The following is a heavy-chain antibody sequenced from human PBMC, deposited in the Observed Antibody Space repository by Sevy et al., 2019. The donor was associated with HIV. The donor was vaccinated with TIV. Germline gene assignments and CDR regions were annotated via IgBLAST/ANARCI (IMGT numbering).Heavy chain of an antibody. J-gene: IGHJ4*02. CDR1: GFTFSSYS. V-gene: IGHV3-30*18. D-gene: IGHD3-22*01. CDR3: AKVLHSSGYRVPGY. CDR2: ISYDGSNK. Sequence: GGSLRLSCAASGFTFSSYSMHWVRQAPGKGLEWVAVISYDGSNKYYADSVKGRFTISRDNSKNTLYLQMNSLRAEDTAVYYCAKVLHSSGYRVPGYWGQGTLVTVSS.